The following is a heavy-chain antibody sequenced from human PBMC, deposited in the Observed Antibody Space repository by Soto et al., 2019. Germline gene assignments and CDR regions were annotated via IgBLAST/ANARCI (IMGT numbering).Heavy chain of an antibody. J-gene: IGHJ4*02. Sequence: EVQLVESGGGLVQPGGSLRLSCAASGFTFSNSWMHWVRQPPGKGLEWVSHINNDGSRVDYADSVKGRFTISRDNAKNTLYLQMNSLRAEDTAVYSCARTLMGAGGYWGQGTLVTVSS. CDR1: GFTFSNSW. V-gene: IGHV3-74*01. D-gene: IGHD1-26*01. CDR3: ARTLMGAGGY. CDR2: INNDGSRV.